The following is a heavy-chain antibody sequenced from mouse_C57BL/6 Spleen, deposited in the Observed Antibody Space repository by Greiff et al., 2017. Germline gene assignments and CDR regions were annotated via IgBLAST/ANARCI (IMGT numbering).Heavy chain of an antibody. V-gene: IGHV5-4*01. CDR1: GFTFSSYA. J-gene: IGHJ3*01. D-gene: IGHD2-3*01. CDR3: AREDDGSFAY. CDR2: ISDGGSYT. Sequence: DVHLVESGGGLVKPGGSLKLSCAASGFTFSSYAMSWVRQTPEKRLEWVATISDGGSYTYYPDNVKGRFTISRDNAKNNLYLQMSHLKSEDTAMYYCAREDDGSFAYWGQGTLVTVSA.